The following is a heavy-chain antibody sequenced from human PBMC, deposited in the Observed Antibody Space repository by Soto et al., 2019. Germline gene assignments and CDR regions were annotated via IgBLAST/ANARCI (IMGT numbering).Heavy chain of an antibody. CDR3: ARDALDGAEGDY. J-gene: IGHJ4*02. Sequence: QVQLVESGGGVVQPGRSLRLSCAASGFTFNTYGMHWVRQAPGKGLEWVAVIWYNGSNKYYGDSVKGRFTISRDNSKNALYLQMNSLRAEDTAVYYCARDALDGAEGDYWGQGTLVTVSS. V-gene: IGHV3-33*01. CDR2: IWYNGSNK. D-gene: IGHD4-17*01. CDR1: GFTFNTYG.